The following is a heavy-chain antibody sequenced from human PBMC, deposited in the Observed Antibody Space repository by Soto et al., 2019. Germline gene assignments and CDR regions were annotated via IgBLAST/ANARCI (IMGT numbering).Heavy chain of an antibody. CDR3: ARDLYSSSARYFDY. D-gene: IGHD6-6*01. Sequence: EVQLVESGGGLVKPGGSLSLSCAASGLPLGSYRMNWVRRAPGKGLEWVSSISSSSSSIYYADSVKGRFTISRDNAKNSLYLQMNSLRAEDTAVYYCARDLYSSSARYFDYWGQGTLVTVSS. CDR2: ISSSSSSI. V-gene: IGHV3-21*01. J-gene: IGHJ4*02. CDR1: GLPLGSYR.